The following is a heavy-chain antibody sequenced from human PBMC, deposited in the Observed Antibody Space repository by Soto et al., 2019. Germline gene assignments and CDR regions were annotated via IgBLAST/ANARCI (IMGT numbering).Heavy chain of an antibody. J-gene: IGHJ4*02. CDR2: ISYDGSNK. D-gene: IGHD3-22*01. Sequence: GVLRLSCAASGFTFSSYAMHWVRQAPGKGLEWVAVISYDGSNKYYADSVKGRFTISRDNSKNTLYLQMNSLRAEDTAVYYCARDRYYYDSSGLGFDYWGQGTLVTVSS. CDR1: GFTFSSYA. V-gene: IGHV3-30-3*01. CDR3: ARDRYYYDSSGLGFDY.